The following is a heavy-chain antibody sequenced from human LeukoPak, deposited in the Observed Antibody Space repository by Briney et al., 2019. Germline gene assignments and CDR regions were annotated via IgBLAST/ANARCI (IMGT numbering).Heavy chain of an antibody. Sequence: PGRSLRLSCAASGFTFSSYGMHWVRQAPGKGLEWVAVIWYDGSKKYYADSVKGRFTISRDDSTDTLSLQMSSLRVEDTAVYYCAREYIGSGWEYYFDYWGQGTLVTVSS. CDR2: IWYDGSKK. V-gene: IGHV3-33*01. J-gene: IGHJ4*02. CDR3: AREYIGSGWEYYFDY. CDR1: GFTFSSYG. D-gene: IGHD6-19*01.